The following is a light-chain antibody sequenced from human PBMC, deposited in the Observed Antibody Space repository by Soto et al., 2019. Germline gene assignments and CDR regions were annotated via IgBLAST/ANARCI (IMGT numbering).Light chain of an antibody. V-gene: IGKV3-11*01. CDR3: QQET. CDR1: QSISTY. J-gene: IGKJ1*01. Sequence: EIVFSQSPAPPSFCPGETATLSCRASQSISTYLAWYQKKPGQAPRLLMYEASNRATGVPARFSGSGSGTDFTLTISSLEPEDFAVYYCQQETFGQGTKVDIK. CDR2: EAS.